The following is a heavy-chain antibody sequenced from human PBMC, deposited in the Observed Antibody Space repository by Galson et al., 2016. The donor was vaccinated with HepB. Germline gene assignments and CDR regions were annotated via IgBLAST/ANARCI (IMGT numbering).Heavy chain of an antibody. CDR2: LYYGGNT. CDR1: GDSISSSTNY. D-gene: IGHD1-14*01. J-gene: IGHJ5*02. CDR3: AVPVPCGKTPHCTWFDP. V-gene: IGHV4-39*01. Sequence: SETLSLTCTVSGDSISSSTNYWGWIRQSPGKGLEWIGSLYYGGNTYYSVSFKSRVTISVDPSKNQFSLKLRSVTAADTAVYYCAVPVPCGKTPHCTWFDPWGQGTLVTVSS.